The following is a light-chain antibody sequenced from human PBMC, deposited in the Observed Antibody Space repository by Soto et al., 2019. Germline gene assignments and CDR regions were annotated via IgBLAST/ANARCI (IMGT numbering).Light chain of an antibody. CDR1: QSISSN. CDR3: QQYNNWPKT. CDR2: GAS. Sequence: EIVLTQSPGTLSLSPGERATLSCRASQSISSNLAWYQQKPGQAPRLLIYGASTRATGGPTRFSGSGSGTEFSLTISSLQSEDFAVYYCQQYNNWPKTFGQGTKVDIK. J-gene: IGKJ1*01. V-gene: IGKV3-15*01.